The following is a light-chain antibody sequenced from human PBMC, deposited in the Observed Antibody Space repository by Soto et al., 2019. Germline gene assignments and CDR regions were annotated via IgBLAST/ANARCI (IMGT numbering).Light chain of an antibody. Sequence: EIVMTQSPVPLSVSPGERATLSCRAGQSVSSNLAWYQQKPGQAPRLLIYGASTRATGIPARFTGSGSGTEFTLTISSLQFDDSAVYYCQQYNNWWTFGQGTKVEIK. CDR1: QSVSSN. CDR3: QQYNNWWT. V-gene: IGKV3-15*01. J-gene: IGKJ1*01. CDR2: GAS.